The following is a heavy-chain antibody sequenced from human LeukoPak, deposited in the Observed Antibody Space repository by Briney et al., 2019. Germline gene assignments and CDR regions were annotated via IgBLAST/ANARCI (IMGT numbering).Heavy chain of an antibody. D-gene: IGHD5-18*01. CDR3: VRDRGGYSEFDY. CDR2: ISNSSTTI. J-gene: IGHJ4*02. Sequence: GGSLRLSCAASGFTFSTYSMNWVRQAPGKGLDWVSYISNSSTTINYADSVKGRFTISRDNAKNSLYLQMNSLRDEDTAVYYCVRDRGGYSEFDYWGQGTLVTVSS. V-gene: IGHV3-48*02. CDR1: GFTFSTYS.